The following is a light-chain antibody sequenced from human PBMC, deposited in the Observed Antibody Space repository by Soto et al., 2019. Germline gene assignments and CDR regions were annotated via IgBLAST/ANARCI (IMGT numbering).Light chain of an antibody. CDR3: QQLNSRT. Sequence: DIPLTQSPSFLSASVGDRVTITCRASQGISSYLAWYQQKPGKAPKLLIYAASTLQSGVPSRFSGSGSGTEFTLTISSLQPEDFATYYCQQLNSRTFGQGTKVEIK. V-gene: IGKV1-9*01. CDR1: QGISSY. CDR2: AAS. J-gene: IGKJ1*01.